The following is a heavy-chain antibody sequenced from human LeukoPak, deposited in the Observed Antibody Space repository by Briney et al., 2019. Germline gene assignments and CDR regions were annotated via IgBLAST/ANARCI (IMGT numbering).Heavy chain of an antibody. D-gene: IGHD1-26*01. CDR1: GFTFSSYA. CDR2: ISGSGGST. V-gene: IGHV3-23*01. CDR3: AKKVGATAFDAFDI. J-gene: IGHJ3*02. Sequence: QAVGSLRLSCAASGFTFSSYAMSWVRQAPGKGLEWVSAISGSGGSTYFADSVKGRFTISRDNSKKTLYLQMNSLRAEDTAVYYCAKKVGATAFDAFDIWGQGTMVTVSS.